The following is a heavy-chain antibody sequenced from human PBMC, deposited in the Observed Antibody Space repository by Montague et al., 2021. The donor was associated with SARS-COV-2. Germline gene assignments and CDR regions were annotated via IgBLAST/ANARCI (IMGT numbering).Heavy chain of an antibody. Sequence: SETLSLTCSVSGDSINNSRYYWGWIRQPPGQGLEWIGTINYSGSAYYNPSLKSRVTISVDTSKDQFSLKLNSVTATDTAVYYCARLESTRGVIIRGAFHIWGQGTKVTVSS. CDR2: INYSGSA. V-gene: IGHV4-39*01. D-gene: IGHD3-10*01. CDR1: GDSINNSRYY. CDR3: ARLESTRGVIIRGAFHI. J-gene: IGHJ3*02.